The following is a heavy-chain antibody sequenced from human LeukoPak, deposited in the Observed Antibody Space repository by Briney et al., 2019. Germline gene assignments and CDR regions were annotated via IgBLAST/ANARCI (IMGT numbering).Heavy chain of an antibody. J-gene: IGHJ4*02. CDR3: CFGDYGDY. CDR2: IKNKGEGGTI. D-gene: IGHD4-17*01. CDR1: GSSFGDTN. V-gene: IGHV3-15*05. Sequence: PGGPRRLSCAASGSSFGDTNMSWVGRAPGRGRGWLGRIKNKGEGGTIHYAPPVNGRFTISRDDSRNTLHLQMNNMDTEDTVVYYCCFGDYGDYWGQGTLVTVSS.